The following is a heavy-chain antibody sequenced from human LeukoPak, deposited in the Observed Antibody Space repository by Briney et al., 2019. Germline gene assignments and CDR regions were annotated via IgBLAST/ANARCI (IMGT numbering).Heavy chain of an antibody. J-gene: IGHJ4*02. CDR2: ISGSGGST. Sequence: PGGSLRLSCAASGFTFSSYAMSWVRQAPGKGLEWVSAISGSGGSTYYAGSVKGRFTISRDNSKNTLYLQMNSLRAEDTAVYYCAKRARYYDFWSGYYDYWGQGTLVTASS. D-gene: IGHD3-3*01. CDR3: AKRARYYDFWSGYYDY. V-gene: IGHV3-23*01. CDR1: GFTFSSYA.